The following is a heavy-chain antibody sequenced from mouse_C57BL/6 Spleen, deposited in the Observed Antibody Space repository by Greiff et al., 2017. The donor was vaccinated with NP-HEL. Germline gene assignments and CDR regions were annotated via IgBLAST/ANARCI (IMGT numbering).Heavy chain of an antibody. CDR1: GYTFTSYG. CDR2: IYPRSGNT. Sequence: QVQLQQSGAELARPGASVKLSCKASGYTFTSYGISWVKQRTGQGLEWIGEIYPRSGNTYYNEKFKGKATLTADKSSSTSYMELRSLTSEDSAVYFCVYSNYQAWFAYWGQGTLVTVSA. CDR3: VYSNYQAWFAY. V-gene: IGHV1-81*01. D-gene: IGHD2-5*01. J-gene: IGHJ3*01.